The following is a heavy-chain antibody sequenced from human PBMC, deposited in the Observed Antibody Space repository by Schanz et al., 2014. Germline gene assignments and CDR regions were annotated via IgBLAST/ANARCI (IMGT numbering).Heavy chain of an antibody. Sequence: QVRLVESGGGVGQPGRSLRLSCAASGFTLSSYGMHWVRQAPGKGLEWVAFVPFDGSQKFYADSVKGRFTISRDNSKNTLYLQMNSLRAEDTAVYYCAKYRGYYRVSGSYRELEYWGQGTLVTVSS. CDR3: AKYRGYYRVSGSYRELEY. D-gene: IGHD3-10*01. CDR1: GFTLSSYG. J-gene: IGHJ4*02. CDR2: VPFDGSQK. V-gene: IGHV3-30*18.